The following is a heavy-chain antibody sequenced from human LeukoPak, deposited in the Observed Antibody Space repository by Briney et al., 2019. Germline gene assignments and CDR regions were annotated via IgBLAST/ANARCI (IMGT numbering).Heavy chain of an antibody. V-gene: IGHV4-34*01. D-gene: IGHD6-13*01. J-gene: IGHJ5*02. CDR2: INNSGST. CDR3: ARVGVAAAGTGWFDP. CDR1: GVSFSGYY. Sequence: TSETLSLTCAVYGVSFSGYYWSWIRQPPGKGLEWIGEINNSGSTNYNPSLKSRVTISVDTSKNQFSLKLSSVTAADTAVYYCARVGVAAAGTGWFDPWGQGTLVTVSS.